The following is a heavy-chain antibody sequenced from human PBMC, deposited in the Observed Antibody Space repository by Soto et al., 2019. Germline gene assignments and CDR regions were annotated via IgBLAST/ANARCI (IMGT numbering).Heavy chain of an antibody. V-gene: IGHV4-4*02. D-gene: IGHD3-10*02. CDR3: ASVRGGYYYAMDV. CDR1: GGSISSSNW. CDR2: IYHSGST. Sequence: QVQLQESGPGLVKPSGTLSLTCAVSGGSISSSNWWSWVRQPPGKGLEWIGEIYHSGSTNYNPSLKSRVTVSXDXPKNQFSLKLSSVTAADTAVYYCASVRGGYYYAMDVWGQGTTVTVSS. J-gene: IGHJ6*02.